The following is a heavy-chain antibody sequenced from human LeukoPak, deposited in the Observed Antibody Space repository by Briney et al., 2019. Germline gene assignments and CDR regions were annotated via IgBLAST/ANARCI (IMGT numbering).Heavy chain of an antibody. D-gene: IGHD6-13*01. V-gene: IGHV3-48*04. CDR3: ARDNGVAAAEDY. Sequence: GGSLRLSCAASGFTFSSYSMNWVRQAPGKGLEWVSYISSSSSSIYYADSVKGRFTISRDNAKNSLYLQMNSLRVEDTAVYYCARDNGVAAAEDYWGQETLVTVSS. CDR2: ISSSSSSI. J-gene: IGHJ4*02. CDR1: GFTFSSYS.